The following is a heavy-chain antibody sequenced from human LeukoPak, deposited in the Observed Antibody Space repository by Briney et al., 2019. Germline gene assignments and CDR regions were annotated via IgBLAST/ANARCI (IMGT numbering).Heavy chain of an antibody. CDR1: GGSISSGDYY. J-gene: IGHJ5*02. V-gene: IGHV4-30-4*01. CDR2: IYYSGST. D-gene: IGHD3-10*01. CDR3: ARGSGSGSYYNGNWFDP. Sequence: SETLSLTCTVSGGSISSGDYYWSWIRQPPGKGLEWIGYIYYSGSTYYNPSLKSRVTISVDTSKNQFSLKLSSVTAADTAVYYCARGSGSGSYYNGNWFDPWGQGTLVTVSS.